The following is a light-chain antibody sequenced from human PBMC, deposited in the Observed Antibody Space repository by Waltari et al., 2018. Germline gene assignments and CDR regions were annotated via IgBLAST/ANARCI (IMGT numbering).Light chain of an antibody. CDR2: VNSDGSH. V-gene: IGLV4-69*01. CDR3: QTGGHGTWV. Sequence: QLVVTQSPSASVPLGASVKLTCTLSSGHSSNIVAWLQQWPEKGPRYLMKVNSDGSHIKGDDIPDRFSGSSSGAERYLTISSLQPDDEADYYCQTGGHGTWVFGGGTTLTVL. J-gene: IGLJ3*02. CDR1: SGHSSNI.